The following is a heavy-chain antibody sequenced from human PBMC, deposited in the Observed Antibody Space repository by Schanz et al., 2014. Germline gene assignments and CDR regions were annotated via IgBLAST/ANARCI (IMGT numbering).Heavy chain of an antibody. V-gene: IGHV1-18*01. CDR3: ARGPLGTSP. Sequence: QVQLVQSGAEVKKPGSSMKVSCKASGGTFNSYTINWVRQAPGHGLEWMGWISAYTNNTNYAQKVQGRVTMTTDTSTGTAYMELRSLRSDDTAVYYCARGPLGTSPWGQGTLVTVSS. D-gene: IGHD5-12*01. CDR1: GGTFNSYT. CDR2: ISAYTNNT. J-gene: IGHJ5*02.